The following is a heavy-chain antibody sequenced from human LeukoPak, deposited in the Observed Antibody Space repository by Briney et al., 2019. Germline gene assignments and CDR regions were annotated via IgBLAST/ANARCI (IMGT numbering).Heavy chain of an antibody. J-gene: IGHJ4*02. CDR2: IKQDGSEK. CDR3: ARDLGQSSSWKINYFDY. V-gene: IGHV3-7*03. D-gene: IGHD6-13*01. Sequence: GGSLRLSCAASGFTFSSYWMSWVRQAPGKGLEWVANIKQDGSEKYYVDSVKGRLTISRDNAKNSLYLQMDSLRAEDTAVYYCARDLGQSSSWKINYFDYWGQGTLVTVSS. CDR1: GFTFSSYW.